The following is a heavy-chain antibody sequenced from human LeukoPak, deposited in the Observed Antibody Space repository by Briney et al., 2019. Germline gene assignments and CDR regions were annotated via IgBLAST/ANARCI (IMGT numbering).Heavy chain of an antibody. D-gene: IGHD6-19*01. J-gene: IGHJ4*02. Sequence: PSQTLSLTCTVSGDSISGGSYYWSWIRQPPGKGLEWIGYIYYSGSTNYNPSLKSRVTISVDTSKNQFSLKLSSVTAADTAVYYCARSLGGSSGWFFYWGQGTLVTVSS. CDR3: ARSLGGSSGWFFY. V-gene: IGHV4-61*01. CDR2: IYYSGST. CDR1: GDSISGGSYY.